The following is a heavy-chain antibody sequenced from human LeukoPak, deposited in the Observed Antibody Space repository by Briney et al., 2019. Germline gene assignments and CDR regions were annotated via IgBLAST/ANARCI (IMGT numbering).Heavy chain of an antibody. Sequence: RGESLQISCKTSGYIFTTYWIGWVRQMAGKGLEWMGIIYPGDSDTRYSPSFQGQVTISADKSINTAYLQWSSLKASDTAMYYCARTLCYDSSGYRPDYWGQGTQVTVSS. CDR3: ARTLCYDSSGYRPDY. D-gene: IGHD3-22*01. CDR1: GYIFTTYW. J-gene: IGHJ4*02. V-gene: IGHV5-51*01. CDR2: IYPGDSDT.